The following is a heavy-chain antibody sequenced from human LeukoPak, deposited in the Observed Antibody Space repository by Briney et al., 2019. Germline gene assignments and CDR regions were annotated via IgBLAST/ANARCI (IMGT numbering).Heavy chain of an antibody. CDR1: GFTVSTYS. Sequence: GGSLRLSCAASGFTVSTYSLSWVRQAPGKGLEWVSVIYSGGGTYYADSVKGRFTISRDNSKNTLYLQMNSLRAEDTAVYYCARDGKPMVRGVIKAYYYGMDVWGQGTTVTVSS. CDR2: IYSGGGT. CDR3: ARDGKPMVRGVIKAYYYGMDV. V-gene: IGHV3-53*05. J-gene: IGHJ6*02. D-gene: IGHD3-10*01.